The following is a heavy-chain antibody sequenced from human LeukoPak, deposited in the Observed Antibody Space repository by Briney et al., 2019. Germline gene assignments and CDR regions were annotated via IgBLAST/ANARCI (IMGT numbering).Heavy chain of an antibody. CDR2: ISRDSNYI. CDR1: RFSFSSYS. D-gene: IGHD6-6*01. V-gene: IGHV3-21*06. Sequence: GGSLRLSCAASRFSFSSYSMNWVRQAPGKGLEWVSSISRDSNYIYYADSVKGRFTISRDNSKNSLYLQMNSLRAEDTAVYYCAKDTQKYSSSLGTLDYWGQGTLVTVSS. CDR3: AKDTQKYSSSLGTLDY. J-gene: IGHJ4*02.